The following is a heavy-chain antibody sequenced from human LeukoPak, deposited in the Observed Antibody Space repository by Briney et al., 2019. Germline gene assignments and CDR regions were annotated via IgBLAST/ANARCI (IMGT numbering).Heavy chain of an antibody. Sequence: GGSLGLSCAASGFTFSSYGMHWVRQAPGKGLEWVAAISYDGSNKYYVDSVKGRFTISRDNSKNTLYLQMNSLRAEDTAVYYCAKGVSEVDIVMVFLEDFDYWGQGILVTVSS. V-gene: IGHV3-30*18. J-gene: IGHJ4*02. D-gene: IGHD5-18*01. CDR3: AKGVSEVDIVMVFLEDFDY. CDR1: GFTFSSYG. CDR2: ISYDGSNK.